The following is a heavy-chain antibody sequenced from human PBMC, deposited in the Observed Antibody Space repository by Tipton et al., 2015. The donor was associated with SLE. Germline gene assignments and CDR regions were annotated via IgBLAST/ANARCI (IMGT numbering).Heavy chain of an antibody. Sequence: GLVKPSGTLSLTCSVSGGSISAYYWSWIRQPPGKGLEWIGYTYYSGSTNYNPSLKSRVTISVDTSKNQFSLKLSSVTAADTAVYYCARAIGGTRYSPRDRQGTYYFYYMDVWGKGTTVTVSS. D-gene: IGHD2-15*01. V-gene: IGHV4-59*12. CDR3: ARAIGGTRYSPRDRQGTYYFYYMDV. J-gene: IGHJ6*03. CDR2: TYYSGST. CDR1: GGSISAYY.